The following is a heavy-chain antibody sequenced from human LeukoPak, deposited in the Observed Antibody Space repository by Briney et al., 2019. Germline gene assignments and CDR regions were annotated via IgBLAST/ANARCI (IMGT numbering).Heavy chain of an antibody. CDR3: ARNPYGDYFEY. Sequence: GESLRISCQGSGYSFTSNRISWVRQMPGKGLEWMGSIDPDDSYSSYSPSFQGHVTISADRAISTAYLQWSSLKASDTAMYYCARNPYGDYFEYWGQGTLVTVSS. CDR2: IDPDDSYS. CDR1: GYSFTSNR. J-gene: IGHJ4*02. D-gene: IGHD4-17*01. V-gene: IGHV5-10-1*01.